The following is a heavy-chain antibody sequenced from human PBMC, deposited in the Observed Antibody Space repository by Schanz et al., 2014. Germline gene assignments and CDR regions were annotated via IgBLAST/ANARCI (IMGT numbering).Heavy chain of an antibody. CDR3: AKDGEIWSGYPEYFDS. D-gene: IGHD3-3*01. CDR2: ISSTSSSK. CDR1: GFTFNSYS. V-gene: IGHV3-48*02. J-gene: IGHJ4*02. Sequence: EVHLVESGGGLGQRGGSLIVSCEGSGFTFNSYSMNWVRQAPGKGLEWISYISSTSSSKDYADSVKGRFSISRDNAKTSVYLQMNSLRDEDTAVYYCAKDGEIWSGYPEYFDSWGQGTLVTVSS.